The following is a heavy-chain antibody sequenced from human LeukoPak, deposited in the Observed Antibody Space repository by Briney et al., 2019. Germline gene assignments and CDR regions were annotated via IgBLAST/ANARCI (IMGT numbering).Heavy chain of an antibody. CDR1: GFTFSDYY. J-gene: IGHJ6*02. D-gene: IGHD3-9*01. CDR3: ARRIRYFDRTYYYYYYYGMDV. CDR2: INHSGST. V-gene: IGHV4-34*01. Sequence: GSLRLSCAASGFTFSDYYMSWIRQPPGKGLEWIGEINHSGSTNYNPSLKSRVTISVDTSKNQFSLKLSSVTAADTAVYYCARRIRYFDRTYYYYYYYGMDVWGQGTTVTVSS.